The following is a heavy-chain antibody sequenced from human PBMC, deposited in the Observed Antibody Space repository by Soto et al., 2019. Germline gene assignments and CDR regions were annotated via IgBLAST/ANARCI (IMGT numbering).Heavy chain of an antibody. CDR3: ARVRIAAHWFDP. Sequence: ASVKVFCKASGYTFTGYYMHWVRQAPGQGLEWMGWINPNSGGTNYAQKFQGRVTMTRDTSISTAYMELSRLRSDDTAVYYCARVRIAAHWFDPWGQGTLVTVSS. V-gene: IGHV1-2*02. D-gene: IGHD6-25*01. CDR1: GYTFTGYY. J-gene: IGHJ5*02. CDR2: INPNSGGT.